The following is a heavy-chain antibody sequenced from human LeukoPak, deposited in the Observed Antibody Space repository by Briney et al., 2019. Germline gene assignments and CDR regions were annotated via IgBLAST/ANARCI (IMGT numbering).Heavy chain of an antibody. D-gene: IGHD3-16*01. CDR1: GGSISSYY. V-gene: IGHV4-4*09. J-gene: IGHJ4*02. CDR2: IYTSGST. Sequence: SETLSLTCTASGGSISSYYWSWIRQPPGRELEWIGYIYTSGSTNYNPSLKSRVTISVDTSKNQFSLKLSSVTAADTAVYYCARHDLGGIDYWGQGTLVTVSS. CDR3: ARHDLGGIDY.